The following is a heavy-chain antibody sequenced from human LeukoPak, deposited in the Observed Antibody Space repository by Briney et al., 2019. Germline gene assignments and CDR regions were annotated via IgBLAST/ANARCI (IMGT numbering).Heavy chain of an antibody. CDR1: GYRFTRYW. D-gene: IGHD1-14*01. CDR3: AKLSATYHLDY. CDR2: IYPGDSDS. J-gene: IGHJ4*02. Sequence: GESLQISCKGSGYRFTRYWISWVRQMPGKGGEWMGIIYPGDSDSSYSPSFQGQVTISADKSINTAYLQWSSLRASDTAIYYCAKLSATYHLDYWGQGTLVTVSS. V-gene: IGHV5-51*01.